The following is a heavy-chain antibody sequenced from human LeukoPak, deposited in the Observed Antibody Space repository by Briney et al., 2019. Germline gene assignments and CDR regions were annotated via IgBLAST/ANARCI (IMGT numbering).Heavy chain of an antibody. CDR2: IRYDGSNK. CDR1: GFTFSSYG. Sequence: GGSLRLSCAASGFTFSSYGMHWVRQAPGKGLEWVAFIRYDGSNKYYADSVKGRFTISRDNSKNTLYLQMNSLRAEDTAVYYCAKDRDRLRYFDWLLFYYWGQGTLVTVSS. CDR3: AKDRDRLRYFDWLLFYY. D-gene: IGHD3-9*01. V-gene: IGHV3-30*02. J-gene: IGHJ4*02.